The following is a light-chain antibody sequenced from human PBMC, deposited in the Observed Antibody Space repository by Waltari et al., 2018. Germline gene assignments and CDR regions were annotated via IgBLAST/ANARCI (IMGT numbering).Light chain of an antibody. CDR2: EGS. CDR3: CSYAGSSTWV. V-gene: IGLV2-23*01. J-gene: IGLJ3*02. CDR1: TSTVGSYNL. Sequence: QSALTQPASVSGSPGQSITISCSGTTSTVGSYNLVSWYQQHPGKAPRLIIYEGSARPSGISNHFSGSTSANTASLTISGLQTEDEADYYCCSYAGSSTWVFGGGTKVTVL.